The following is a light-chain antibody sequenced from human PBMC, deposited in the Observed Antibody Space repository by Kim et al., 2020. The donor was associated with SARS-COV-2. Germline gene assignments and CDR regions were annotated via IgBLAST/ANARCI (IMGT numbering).Light chain of an antibody. V-gene: IGKV3-11*01. CDR2: DAS. Sequence: PGERATLSCRASQSVSSSLAWYQQKPGQAPRLLIYDASKRATDIPGRFSGSGSGTDFTLTISSLEPEDFAVYYCQQRSNWPVTFGQGTRLEIK. CDR1: QSVSSS. J-gene: IGKJ5*01. CDR3: QQRSNWPVT.